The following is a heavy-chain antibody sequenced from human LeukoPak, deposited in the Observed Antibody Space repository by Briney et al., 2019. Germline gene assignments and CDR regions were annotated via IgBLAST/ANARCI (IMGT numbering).Heavy chain of an antibody. CDR3: ARTGGPQLWLT. V-gene: IGHV3-11*04. Sequence: GGSLRLSCAASGFTFSDYYMSWIRQAPGKGLEWVSYISSRGDTIYYTDSVKGRFTISRDNAKNSLYLQMNSLRAEDTAVYYCARTGGPQLWLTWGQGTLVAVSS. CDR2: ISSRGDTI. D-gene: IGHD5-18*01. J-gene: IGHJ5*02. CDR1: GFTFSDYY.